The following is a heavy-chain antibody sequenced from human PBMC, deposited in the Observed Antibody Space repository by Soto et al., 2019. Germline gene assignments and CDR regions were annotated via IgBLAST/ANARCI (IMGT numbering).Heavy chain of an antibody. Sequence: QVQMAESGGGVGQPGRSLRLSCAASGFTFSRYGMHWVRQAPGKGLEWVAVISSDGSVKFYADSVKGRFTISRDNSKSTLYLQMDSLRVEDTAAYYCTGEVASGYWGQGTLFTVSS. D-gene: IGHD2-8*02. V-gene: IGHV3-30*03. CDR1: GFTFSRYG. J-gene: IGHJ4*02. CDR2: ISSDGSVK. CDR3: TGEVASGY.